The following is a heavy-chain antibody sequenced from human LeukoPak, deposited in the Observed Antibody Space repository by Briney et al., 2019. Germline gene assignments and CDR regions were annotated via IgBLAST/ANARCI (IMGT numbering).Heavy chain of an antibody. V-gene: IGHV4-34*01. J-gene: IGHJ4*02. D-gene: IGHD2-2*01. Sequence: SETLSLTCAVYGVSFSGYYWSWIRQPPREGLEWIGEINHSGSTNYNPSLKSRVTISVDTSKNQFSLKLSSVTAADTAVYYCARGVPAARSLCFDYWGQGTLVTVSS. CDR2: INHSGST. CDR3: ARGVPAARSLCFDY. CDR1: GVSFSGYY.